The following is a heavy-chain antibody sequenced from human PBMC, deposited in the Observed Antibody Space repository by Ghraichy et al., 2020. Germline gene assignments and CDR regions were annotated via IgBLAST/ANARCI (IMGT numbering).Heavy chain of an antibody. CDR1: GFTFSSYS. CDR2: LGSKGHFL. Sequence: LSLTCAASGFTFSSYSMHWVRQAPGKGLEWVSSLGSKGHFLYYADSVNGRFTISRDNAKNSLYLQLNSLTAEDSAVYYCARERLYFYDGSGHYYFDCWGQGTLVTVSS. V-gene: IGHV3-21*01. J-gene: IGHJ4*02. CDR3: ARERLYFYDGSGHYYFDC. D-gene: IGHD3-22*01.